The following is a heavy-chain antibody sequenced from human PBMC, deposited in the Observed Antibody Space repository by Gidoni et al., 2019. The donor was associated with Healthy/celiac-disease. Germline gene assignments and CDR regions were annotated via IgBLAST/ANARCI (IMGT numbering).Heavy chain of an antibody. Sequence: EVQLVESGGGLVRPGGSLRLSCAASGFPFSSTGMNWVRQAPGKGLAWVSFISTGSSYIYDADSVKGRFTISRDNAKNSLYLQMNSLRAEDTAVYYCSREPSDRSNYYGMDVWGQGTTVTVSS. CDR1: GFPFSSTG. J-gene: IGHJ6*02. CDR3: SREPSDRSNYYGMDV. CDR2: ISTGSSYI. V-gene: IGHV3-21*01.